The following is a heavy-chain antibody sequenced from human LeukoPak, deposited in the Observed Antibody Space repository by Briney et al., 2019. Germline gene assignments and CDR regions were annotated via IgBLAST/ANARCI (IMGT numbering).Heavy chain of an antibody. CDR1: GGSFRGYY. Sequence: PSETLSLTCAVYGGSFRGYYWSWIRQPPGKGLEWIGEINHSGSTNYNPSLKSRVTISVDTSKNQISLKLGSVTAAETAVYYCGRGDILSGYSYWGQGTLFTVSS. V-gene: IGHV4-34*01. D-gene: IGHD3-9*01. CDR3: GRGDILSGYSY. CDR2: INHSGST. J-gene: IGHJ4*02.